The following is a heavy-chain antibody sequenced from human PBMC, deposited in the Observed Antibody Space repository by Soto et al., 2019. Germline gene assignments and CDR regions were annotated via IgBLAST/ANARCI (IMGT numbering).Heavy chain of an antibody. CDR1: GFTFSSYV. CDR2: TSYDGSNK. V-gene: IGHV3-30-3*01. CDR3: ARNGGYSYGYPIGY. Sequence: QVQLVESGGGVVQPGRSLRLSCAASGFTFSSYVMHWVRQAPGKGLEWVAVTSYDGSNKYYADSVKGRFTISRDNSKNTLYLQMNGLRAEDTAVYYCARNGGYSYGYPIGYWGQGTLVTVSS. D-gene: IGHD5-18*01. J-gene: IGHJ4*02.